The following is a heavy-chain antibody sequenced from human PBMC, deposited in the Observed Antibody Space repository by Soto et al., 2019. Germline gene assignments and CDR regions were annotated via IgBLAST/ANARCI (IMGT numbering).Heavy chain of an antibody. D-gene: IGHD5-12*01. CDR2: ISAYNGKT. J-gene: IGHJ6*02. CDR3: ARGGDVNYYHGMDV. V-gene: IGHV1-18*01. CDR1: GYTFTSYG. Sequence: QVQLVQSGGEVKKPGASVKLSCTASGYTFTSYGISWVRQAPGQGLEWMGWISAYNGKTNYAKNVQGRVTMTTDTCTRTAYMGLRSLRSDDTAVYYCARGGDVNYYHGMDVWGQGTTVTVSS.